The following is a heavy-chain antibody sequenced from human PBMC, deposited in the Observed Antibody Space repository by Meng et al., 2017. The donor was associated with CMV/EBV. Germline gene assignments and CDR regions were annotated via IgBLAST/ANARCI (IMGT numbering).Heavy chain of an antibody. CDR1: GFTFSSYS. CDR3: ARERGYCFDY. Sequence: GESLKISCAASGFTFSSYSMNWVRQAPGKGLEWVSSISSSSSSYIYYADSVKGRFTISRDNAKNSLYLQMNSLGAEDTAVYYCARERGYCFDYWGEGTLVTVSS. D-gene: IGHD3-22*01. CDR2: ISSSSSSYI. J-gene: IGHJ4*02. V-gene: IGHV3-21*01.